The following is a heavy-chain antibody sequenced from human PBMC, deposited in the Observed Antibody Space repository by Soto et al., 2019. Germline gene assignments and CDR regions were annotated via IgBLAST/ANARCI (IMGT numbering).Heavy chain of an antibody. V-gene: IGHV4-61*01. CDR2: IYYSANT. Sequence: SETLSLTCTVSGGSVSSGNYYWSWIRQPPGKGLEWIGYIYYSANTHYNSSLKSRVTISVDTSKNQFSLKLISVTAADTAVHYCARGHDFWSGPSLFDYWGQGTLVTVS. CDR1: GGSVSSGNYY. D-gene: IGHD3-3*01. J-gene: IGHJ4*02. CDR3: ARGHDFWSGPSLFDY.